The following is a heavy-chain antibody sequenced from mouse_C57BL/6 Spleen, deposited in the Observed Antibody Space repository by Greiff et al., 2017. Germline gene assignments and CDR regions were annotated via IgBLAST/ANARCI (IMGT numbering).Heavy chain of an antibody. Sequence: EVQLQQSGPELVKPGASVKMSCKASGYTFTDYNMHWVKQSHGKSLEWIGYINPNNGGTSYNQKFNGQDTLTVNKSSSTAYMELRSLTSEDSAVYYCARADYDYGRDYFDYWGQGTTLTVSS. CDR3: ARADYDYGRDYFDY. D-gene: IGHD2-4*01. CDR1: GYTFTDYN. CDR2: INPNNGGT. J-gene: IGHJ2*01. V-gene: IGHV1-22*01.